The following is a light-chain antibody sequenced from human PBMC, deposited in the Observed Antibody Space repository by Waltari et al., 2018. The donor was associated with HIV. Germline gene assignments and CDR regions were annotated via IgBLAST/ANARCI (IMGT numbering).Light chain of an antibody. CDR1: ALPKEY. CDR2: KDI. J-gene: IGLJ3*02. Sequence: SYELTQTPSVSVSPGQTARISCSTGALPKEYSSWYGQKPGQAPVLIIYKDIERPSGIPERISGSRSGTRVTLTISDVQAEDEGDYYCQSTDHDGTWVFGGGTKLTVL. V-gene: IGLV3-25*03. CDR3: QSTDHDGTWV.